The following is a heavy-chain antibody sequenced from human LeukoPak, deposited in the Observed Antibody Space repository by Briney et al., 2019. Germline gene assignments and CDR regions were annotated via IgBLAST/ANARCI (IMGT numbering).Heavy chain of an antibody. V-gene: IGHV4-39*01. J-gene: IGHJ4*02. CDR1: GGSISNYY. CDR2: IYFSGST. CDR3: ARQQVGHYFDY. Sequence: PSQTLSLTCTVSGGSISNYYWAWIRQSPGKGLEWIGSIYFSGSTYYNPSLKSRVTISVDTSKNQFSLKLSSVTAADTAVYHCARQQVGHYFDYWGQGTLATVSS.